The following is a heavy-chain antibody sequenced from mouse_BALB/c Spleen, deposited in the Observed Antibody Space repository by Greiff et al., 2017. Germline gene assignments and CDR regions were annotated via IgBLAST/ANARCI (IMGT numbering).Heavy chain of an antibody. Sequence: VQLQQSGAELVKPGASVKLSCTASGFTIKDTYMHWVKQRPEQGLERIGRIDPANGNTKYDPKFQGKATITADTSSNTAYLQLSSLTSEDTAVYDCSRGTVVATEFDYWGQGTTLTVSS. CDR1: GFTIKDTY. CDR3: SRGTVVATEFDY. J-gene: IGHJ2*01. D-gene: IGHD1-1*01. CDR2: IDPANGNT. V-gene: IGHV14-3*02.